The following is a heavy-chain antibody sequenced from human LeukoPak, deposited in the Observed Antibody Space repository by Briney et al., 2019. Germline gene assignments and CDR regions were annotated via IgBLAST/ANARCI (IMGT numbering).Heavy chain of an antibody. Sequence: GGSLRLSCAASGFTVSSNYMSWVRQAPGKGLEWVSVIYSGGSTYYADSVKGRFTISRDNSKNTLYLQMNSLRAEDTAVYYCARALLGRWSLGCYFDYWGQGTLVTVSS. CDR3: ARALLGRWSLGCYFDY. V-gene: IGHV3-66*01. CDR1: GFTVSSNY. J-gene: IGHJ4*02. D-gene: IGHD4-23*01. CDR2: IYSGGST.